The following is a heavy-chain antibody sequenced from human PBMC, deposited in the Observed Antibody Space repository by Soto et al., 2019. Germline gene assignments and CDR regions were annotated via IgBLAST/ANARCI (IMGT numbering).Heavy chain of an antibody. J-gene: IGHJ6*02. V-gene: IGHV4-39*01. Sequence: SSETLSLTCTVSGDSINSYQFLWGWIRQPPGKGLEWIGTLYHTGSTYYRPSLKTRVTISIGTSKNQFSLNLTSVTAADTAVYYCTRRGSGWRRNNYYGMDVWGQGTTVTVSS. CDR3: TRRGSGWRRNNYYGMDV. CDR1: GDSINSYQFL. D-gene: IGHD6-25*01. CDR2: LYHTGST.